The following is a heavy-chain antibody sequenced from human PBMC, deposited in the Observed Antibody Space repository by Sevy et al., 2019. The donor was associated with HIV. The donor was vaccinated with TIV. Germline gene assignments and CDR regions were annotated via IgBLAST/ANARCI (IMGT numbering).Heavy chain of an antibody. CDR1: GFTFSSYS. Sequence: GGSLRLSCAASGFTFSSYSMNWVRQAPGKGLEWVSSISSSSSYIYYADSVKGRFTISRDNAKNSLYLQMNSLRAEDMAVYYCARDSARGYADYWGQGTLVTVSS. D-gene: IGHD5-12*01. J-gene: IGHJ4*02. CDR3: ARDSARGYADY. V-gene: IGHV3-21*01. CDR2: ISSSSSYI.